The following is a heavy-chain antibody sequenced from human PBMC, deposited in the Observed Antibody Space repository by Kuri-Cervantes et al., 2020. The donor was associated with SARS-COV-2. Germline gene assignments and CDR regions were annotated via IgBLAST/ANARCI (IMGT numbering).Heavy chain of an antibody. CDR3: ARDRINDFDI. CDR1: GFTFSDYY. D-gene: IGHD2-15*01. J-gene: IGHJ3*02. V-gene: IGHV3-21*01. CDR2: ISSSRNYI. Sequence: GGSLRLSCAASGFTFSDYYMNWVRQAPGKGLEWVSSISSSRNYIYYADSVRGRFTISRDNAKNSLYLQMNSLRAEDTAVYYCARDRINDFDIWGQGTMVTVSS.